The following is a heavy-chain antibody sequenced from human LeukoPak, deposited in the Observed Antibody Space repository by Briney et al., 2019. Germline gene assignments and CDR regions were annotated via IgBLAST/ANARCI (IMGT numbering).Heavy chain of an antibody. CDR3: ARVGYCSSTTCRDAFDI. D-gene: IGHD2-2*01. V-gene: IGHV4-34*01. J-gene: IGHJ3*02. CDR1: GGSFSGYY. CDR2: INHSGSI. Sequence: PSETLSLTCAVYGGSFSGYYWSWIRQPPGKGLEWIGEINHSGSINYNPSLKSRVTISVDTSRNQFSLKLSSVTAADTAVYYCARVGYCSSTTCRDAFDIWGQGTMVTVSS.